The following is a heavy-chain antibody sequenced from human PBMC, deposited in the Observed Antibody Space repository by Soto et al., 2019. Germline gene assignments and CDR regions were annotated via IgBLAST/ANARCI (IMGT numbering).Heavy chain of an antibody. Sequence: PSEPLSLTCAVFGGSFNDHYWTWIRQPPGKGLEWIGEVNDRGSAHYNPPLKSRVTISADTSKNQVSLKLTSVTAADTAAYYCVRGISVTLLVQREAHDKYYLDSWGQGTLVTVSS. V-gene: IGHV4-34*01. CDR3: VRGISVTLLVQREAHDKYYLDS. D-gene: IGHD2-21*02. J-gene: IGHJ4*02. CDR2: VNDRGSA. CDR1: GGSFNDHY.